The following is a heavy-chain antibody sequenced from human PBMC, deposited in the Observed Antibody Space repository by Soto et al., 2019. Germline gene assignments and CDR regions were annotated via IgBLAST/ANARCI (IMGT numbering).Heavy chain of an antibody. D-gene: IGHD2-15*01. Sequence: GPLRLSCAASGFTFSSYAMSWVRQAPGKGLEWVSAISGSGGSTYYADSVKGRFTISRDNSKNTLYLQMNSLRAEDTAVYYCAKSTGRSDYCSGGSCYQIGDYGMDDWGQGTTVTVSS. CDR1: GFTFSSYA. V-gene: IGHV3-23*01. CDR3: AKSTGRSDYCSGGSCYQIGDYGMDD. J-gene: IGHJ6*02. CDR2: ISGSGGST.